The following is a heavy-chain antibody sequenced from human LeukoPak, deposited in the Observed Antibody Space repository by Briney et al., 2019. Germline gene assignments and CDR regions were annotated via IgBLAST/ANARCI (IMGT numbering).Heavy chain of an antibody. CDR1: GGTFSSYA. Sequence: ASVKVSCKASGGTFSSYAISWVRQAPGQGLEWMGRIIPILGIANYAQKFQGRVTITADKSTSTAYMELSSLRSEDTAVYYCAREYDILTGYYSKPSWVFDYWGQGTLVTVSS. J-gene: IGHJ4*02. CDR2: IIPILGIA. D-gene: IGHD3-9*01. V-gene: IGHV1-69*04. CDR3: AREYDILTGYYSKPSWVFDY.